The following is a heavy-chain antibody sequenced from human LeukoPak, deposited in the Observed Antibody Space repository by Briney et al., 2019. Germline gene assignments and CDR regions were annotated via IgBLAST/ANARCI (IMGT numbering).Heavy chain of an antibody. CDR1: GGSFSGYY. D-gene: IGHD6-13*01. Sequence: SETLSLTCAVYGGSFSGYYWSWIRQPPGKGLEWIGEINHSGSTNYNPSLKSRVTISVDTSKNQFSLKLSSVTAADTAVYYCARHRRQQQLVQRRFDPWGQGTLVTVSS. J-gene: IGHJ5*02. CDR3: ARHRRQQQLVQRRFDP. CDR2: INHSGST. V-gene: IGHV4-34*01.